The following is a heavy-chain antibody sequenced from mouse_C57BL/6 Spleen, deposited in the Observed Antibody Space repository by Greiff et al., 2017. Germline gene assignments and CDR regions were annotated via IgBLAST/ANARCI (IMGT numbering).Heavy chain of an antibody. V-gene: IGHV1-22*01. Sequence: EVQLQQSGPELVKPGASVKMSCKASGYTFTDYNMHWVKQSHGKSLEWIGYINPNNGGTSYNQKFKGKATLTVNESSSTAYMELRSLTSEDSAVYYCAASITTRAMDYWGQGTSVTVSS. CDR1: GYTFTDYN. CDR2: INPNNGGT. D-gene: IGHD1-1*01. CDR3: AASITTRAMDY. J-gene: IGHJ4*01.